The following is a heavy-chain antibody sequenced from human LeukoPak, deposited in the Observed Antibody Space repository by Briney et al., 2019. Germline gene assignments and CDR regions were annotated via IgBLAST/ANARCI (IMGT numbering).Heavy chain of an antibody. D-gene: IGHD3-10*01. J-gene: IGHJ4*02. CDR3: ATYTQYFGAPGTDY. Sequence: GGSLRLSCAVSGFTFSKYWMRWVRQAPGKWLEWVASIDKDGSEKRYVDSVKGRFTISRDNAKNSVYLQMTSLGAEDTAVYYCATYTQYFGAPGTDYWGQGTLVTVSS. CDR1: GFTFSKYW. CDR2: IDKDGSEK. V-gene: IGHV3-7*01.